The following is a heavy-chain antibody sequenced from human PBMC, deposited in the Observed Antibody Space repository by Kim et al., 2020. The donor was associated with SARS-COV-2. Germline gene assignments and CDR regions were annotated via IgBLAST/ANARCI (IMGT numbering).Heavy chain of an antibody. CDR3: TTDGLVAYYYGMDV. D-gene: IGHD2-8*02. Sequence: AAPVKGRLTISRDDSKNTLYLQMNSLKTEDTAVYYCTTDGLVAYYYGMDVWGQGTTVTVSS. J-gene: IGHJ6*02. V-gene: IGHV3-15*01.